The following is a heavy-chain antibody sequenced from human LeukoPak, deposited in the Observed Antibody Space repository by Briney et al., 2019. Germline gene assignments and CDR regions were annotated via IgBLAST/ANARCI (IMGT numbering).Heavy chain of an antibody. Sequence: GGSLRLSCAASGFAFNNYWMSWVRQAPGKGLEWVANIKQDGSEKNYVGSVKGRFTISRDNTKNSVFLQMSSLRAEDTAVYYCTRDFFYCPADYWGQGTLVTVSS. J-gene: IGHJ4*02. CDR2: IKQDGSEK. CDR1: GFAFNNYW. D-gene: IGHD2-21*02. CDR3: TRDFFYCPADY. V-gene: IGHV3-7*05.